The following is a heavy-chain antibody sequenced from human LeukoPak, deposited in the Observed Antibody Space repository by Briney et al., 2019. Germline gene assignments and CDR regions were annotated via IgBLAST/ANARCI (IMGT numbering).Heavy chain of an antibody. D-gene: IGHD3-22*01. CDR3: ARGVRYCDSSGYYLGY. CDR1: GFTVSSNY. J-gene: IGHJ4*02. CDR2: IYSGGST. V-gene: IGHV3-66*02. Sequence: GGSLRLSCAASGFTVSSNYMSWVRQAPGKGLEWVSVIYSGGSTYYADSVTGRFTISRDNSKNTLYLQMNSLRAEDTAVYYCARGVRYCDSSGYYLGYWGQGTLVTVSS.